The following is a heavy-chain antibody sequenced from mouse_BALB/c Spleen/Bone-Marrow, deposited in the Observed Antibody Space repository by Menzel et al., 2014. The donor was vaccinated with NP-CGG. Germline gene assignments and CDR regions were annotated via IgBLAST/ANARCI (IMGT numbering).Heavy chain of an antibody. Sequence: EVMLVESGPELVKPGASVKISCKASGYTFTDYNMQWVKQSHGKSLEWIGYIYPYNGGTGYNQKFRSKATLTVDSSSSTAYMELRSLTSEDSAVYYCAREGGYYDAMDYWGQGTSVTVSS. D-gene: IGHD2-2*01. V-gene: IGHV1S29*02. CDR3: AREGGYYDAMDY. J-gene: IGHJ4*01. CDR2: IYPYNGGT. CDR1: GYTFTDYN.